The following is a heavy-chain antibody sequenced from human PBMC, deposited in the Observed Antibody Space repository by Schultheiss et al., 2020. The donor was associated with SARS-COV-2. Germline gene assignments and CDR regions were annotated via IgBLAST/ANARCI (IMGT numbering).Heavy chain of an antibody. CDR1: GGSISSGGYY. V-gene: IGHV4-61*08. Sequence: SETLSLTCAVSGGSISSGGYYWSWIRQPPGKGLEWIGEIYHSGSTNYNPSLKSRVTISVDTSKNQFSLKLSSVTAADTAVYYCASSLGYCSSTSCPYGMDVWGQGTTVTVSS. CDR3: ASSLGYCSSTSCPYGMDV. CDR2: IYHSGST. J-gene: IGHJ6*02. D-gene: IGHD2-2*01.